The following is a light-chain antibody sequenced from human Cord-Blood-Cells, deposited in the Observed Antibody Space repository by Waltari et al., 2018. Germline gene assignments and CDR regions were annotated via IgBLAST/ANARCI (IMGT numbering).Light chain of an antibody. CDR3: CSYAGSSTWV. Sequence: QFALTQPASVSGSPGQSITISCTGTSSDVGSYTLVSWYQQPPGKAPKLMIYEGSKRPSGVSNRFSGSKSGNTASLTISGLQAEDEADYYCCSYAGSSTWVFGGGTKLTVL. CDR2: EGS. CDR1: SSDVGSYTL. V-gene: IGLV2-23*01. J-gene: IGLJ3*02.